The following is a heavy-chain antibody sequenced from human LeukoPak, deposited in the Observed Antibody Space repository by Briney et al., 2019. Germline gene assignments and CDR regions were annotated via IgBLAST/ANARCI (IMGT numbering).Heavy chain of an antibody. V-gene: IGHV1-69*01. CDR1: GGTFISYA. J-gene: IGHJ4*02. CDR2: IIPIFGTT. D-gene: IGHD1-26*01. CDR3: ARHSGSACDY. Sequence: ASVKVSCKASGGTFISYAISWVRQAPGQGLEWMGGIIPIFGTTNYAQKFQGRVTITADESTSTAYMELSSLRSEDTAVYYCARHSGSACDYWGQGTLVTVSS.